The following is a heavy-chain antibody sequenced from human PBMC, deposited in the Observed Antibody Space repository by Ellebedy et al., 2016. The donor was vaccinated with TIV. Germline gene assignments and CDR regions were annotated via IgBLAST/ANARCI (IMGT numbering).Heavy chain of an antibody. CDR3: ARVMEMATTTYGMDV. J-gene: IGHJ6*02. CDR1: GGSISSSTYY. CDR2: FYYSGST. Sequence: MPSETLSLTCTVSGGSISSSTYYWGWIRQPPGKGLEWIGSFYYSGSTYYNPSLKSRVTISVDTSKNQFSLKLTSVTAADTAVYYCARVMEMATTTYGMDVWGQGTTVTVSS. D-gene: IGHD5-24*01. V-gene: IGHV4-39*01.